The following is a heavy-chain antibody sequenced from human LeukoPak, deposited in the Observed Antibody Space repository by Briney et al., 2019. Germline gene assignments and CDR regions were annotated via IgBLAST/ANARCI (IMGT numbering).Heavy chain of an antibody. CDR3: ASSTYSGSHWDAFNI. Sequence: GGSLRLSCAASGFSFNSYWMHWVRQAPGKGLVWVSRIDSFGSGATYADSVKGRFTVSRDNAKNTLYLQMNSLRAEDAAVYYCASSTYSGSHWDAFNIWGQGTMVTVSS. V-gene: IGHV3-74*03. CDR1: GFSFNSYW. J-gene: IGHJ3*02. D-gene: IGHD1-26*01. CDR2: IDSFGSGA.